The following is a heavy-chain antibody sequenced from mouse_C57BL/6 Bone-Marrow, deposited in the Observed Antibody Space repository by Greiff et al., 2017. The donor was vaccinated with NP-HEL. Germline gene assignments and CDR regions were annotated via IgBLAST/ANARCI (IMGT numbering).Heavy chain of an antibody. CDR3: GRDLVVATDCYFDV. Sequence: EVKVVESGGGLVQPKGSLKLSCAASGFTFNTYAMHWVRQAPGKGLEWVARIRSKSSNYATYSADSVKDRFTISRDDSQSMLYLQMNNLRTEDTAMYYCGRDLVVATDCYFDVWGTGTTVTVSS. CDR1: GFTFNTYA. J-gene: IGHJ1*03. CDR2: IRSKSSNYAT. D-gene: IGHD1-1*01. V-gene: IGHV10-3*01.